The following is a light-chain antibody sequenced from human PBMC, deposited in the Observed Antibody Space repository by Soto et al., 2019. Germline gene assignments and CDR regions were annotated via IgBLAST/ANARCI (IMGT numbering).Light chain of an antibody. V-gene: IGLV1-44*01. CDR2: SND. CDR3: AVWGNNLNGPGV. J-gene: IGLJ3*02. Sequence: QSALTQTPSASGPPGQRVTISCSGSGSTIGSNTVDWYQQLPGTAPKLLIYSNDQRPLGVPDRFSVARSGNSASLAISGVQADDEGIYYCAVWGNNLNGPGVFGGGTKLTVL. CDR1: GSTIGSNT.